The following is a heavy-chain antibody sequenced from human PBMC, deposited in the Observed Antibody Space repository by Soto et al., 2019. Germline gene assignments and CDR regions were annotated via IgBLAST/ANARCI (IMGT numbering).Heavy chain of an antibody. CDR1: GGSISSYY. J-gene: IGHJ2*01. CDR2: IHYSGST. V-gene: IGHV4-59*01. Sequence: SETLSLTCTVSGGSISSYYWTWIRQAPGKGLEWIGYIHYSGSTNYNPSLKSRITISVDTSKNQFSLKLSSVTAADTAVYYCARATWGFWYFDLWGRGTLVTVSS. CDR3: ARATWGFWYFDL. D-gene: IGHD3-16*01.